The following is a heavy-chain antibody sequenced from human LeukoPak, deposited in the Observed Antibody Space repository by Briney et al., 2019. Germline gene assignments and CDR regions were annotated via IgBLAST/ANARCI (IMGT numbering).Heavy chain of an antibody. CDR3: AKDLPKITIFGALQH. J-gene: IGHJ1*01. CDR2: VSASGDRT. Sequence: PGGSLRLSCAASGXIFSSYVMSWVRQAPGKGLEWVSGVSASGDRTYYGDSVKGRFTISRDNSKNTLYLQMNSLRAEDTAVYYCAKDLPKITIFGALQHWGQGTLVTVSS. CDR1: GXIFSSYV. V-gene: IGHV3-23*02. D-gene: IGHD3-3*01.